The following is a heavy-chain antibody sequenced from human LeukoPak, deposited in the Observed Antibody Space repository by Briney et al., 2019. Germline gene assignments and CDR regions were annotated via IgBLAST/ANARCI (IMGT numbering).Heavy chain of an antibody. V-gene: IGHV1-2*02. CDR2: INPNSGGT. D-gene: IGHD3-22*01. J-gene: IGHJ6*02. Sequence: ASVKVSCKASGYTFTGYYMHWVRQAPGQGLEWMGWINPNSGGTNYAQKFQGRVTMTRDTSISTAYMELSRLRSDDTAVYYCAKDHIYDSSGKRDYYYYGMDVWGQGTTVTVSS. CDR1: GYTFTGYY. CDR3: AKDHIYDSSGKRDYYYYGMDV.